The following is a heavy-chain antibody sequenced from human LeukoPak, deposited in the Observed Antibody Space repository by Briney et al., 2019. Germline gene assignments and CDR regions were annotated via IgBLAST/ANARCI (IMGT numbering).Heavy chain of an antibody. J-gene: IGHJ6*02. CDR3: ARDWISYSGSYYYYGMDV. Sequence: SETLSLTCTVSGGSISSYYWSWIRQPPGKGLEWIGYIYYSGSTNYNPSLKSRVTISVDTSKNQFSLKLSSVTAAATAVYYCARDWISYSGSYYYYGMDVWGQGPTVTVSS. V-gene: IGHV4-59*01. CDR2: IYYSGST. CDR1: GGSISSYY. D-gene: IGHD1-26*01.